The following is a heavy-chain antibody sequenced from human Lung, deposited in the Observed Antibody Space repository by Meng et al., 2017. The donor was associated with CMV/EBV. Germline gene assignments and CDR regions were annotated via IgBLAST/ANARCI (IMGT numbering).Heavy chain of an antibody. V-gene: IGHV4-34*01. CDR2: INHSGST. J-gene: IGHJ4*02. D-gene: IGHD1-7*01. CDR1: GGSFSGYY. CDR3: ARGAWNYVGVLDY. Sequence: SETLSLXXAVYGGSFSGYYWSWIRQPPGKGLEWIGEINHSGSTNYNPSLKSRVTISVDTSKDQFSLKLSSVTAADTAVYYCARGAWNYVGVLDYWGQGTLVTVSS.